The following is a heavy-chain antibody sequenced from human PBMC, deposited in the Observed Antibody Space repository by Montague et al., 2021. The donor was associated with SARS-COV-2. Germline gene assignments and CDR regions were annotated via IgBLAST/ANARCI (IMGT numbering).Heavy chain of an antibody. Sequence: SLRLSCAASGFTFSSYEMHWVRQAPGKGLEWVSNMSSSGSTIYYADSVKGRFTISRDNAKNSLYLQMNSLRAEDTAVYYCAREGRGEQWLVRAFDIWGQGTMVTVSS. CDR2: MSSSGSTI. CDR3: AREGRGEQWLVRAFDI. D-gene: IGHD6-19*01. J-gene: IGHJ3*02. CDR1: GFTFSSYE. V-gene: IGHV3-48*03.